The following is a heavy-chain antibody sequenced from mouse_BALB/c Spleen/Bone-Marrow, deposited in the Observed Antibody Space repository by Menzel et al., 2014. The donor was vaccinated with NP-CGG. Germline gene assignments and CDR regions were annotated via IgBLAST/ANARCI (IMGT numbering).Heavy chain of an antibody. Sequence: LVESGAELVRPGTSVKVSCKASGYAFTNYLIEWVKQRPGQGLEWIGVLNPGSGGTNYNEKFKGKATLTADKSSSTAYMQLSSLTSDDAAVYFCARRIYYAMGYWGQGTTLTGSS. J-gene: IGHJ2*01. D-gene: IGHD2-1*01. CDR1: GYAFTNYL. CDR2: LNPGSGGT. CDR3: ARRIYYAMGY. V-gene: IGHV1-54*01.